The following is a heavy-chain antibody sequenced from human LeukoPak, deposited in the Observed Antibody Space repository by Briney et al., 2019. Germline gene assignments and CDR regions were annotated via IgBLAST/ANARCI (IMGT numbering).Heavy chain of an antibody. CDR2: FRYSGNT. CDR1: GGSISSGSYY. Sequence: SESLSLTCPVAGGSISSGSYYWSWLRQPAGKGLEWIGFFRYSGNTYYNPSHKSRVTISVDTSKNQFALKLRSVTAADTAVYFCAKAGWRGGGTFNEFDPWGQGTLVTVSS. D-gene: IGHD3-16*01. J-gene: IGHJ5*02. CDR3: AKAGWRGGGTFNEFDP. V-gene: IGHV4-30-4*08.